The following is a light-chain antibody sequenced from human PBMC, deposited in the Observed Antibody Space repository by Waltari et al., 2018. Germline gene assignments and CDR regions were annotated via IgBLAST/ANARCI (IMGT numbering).Light chain of an antibody. V-gene: IGLV2-18*02. Sequence: QSALTQPPSVSGSPGQSVTISCSGTSSDVGTYNRVSCYQQPPGTAPKLIIFEVSSRPSGVPNLFSGSKSGSTASLTISGLQTEDEGDYYCSSYTPSATLLFGGGTTLTVL. CDR2: EVS. CDR1: SSDVGTYNR. CDR3: SSYTPSATLL. J-gene: IGLJ2*01.